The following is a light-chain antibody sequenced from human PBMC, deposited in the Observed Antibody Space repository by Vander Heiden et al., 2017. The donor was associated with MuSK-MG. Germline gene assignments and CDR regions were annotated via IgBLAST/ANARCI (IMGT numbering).Light chain of an antibody. J-gene: IGLJ2*01. Sequence: SSEPIQVPAVSVALGQTVRITCQGDSLRSYYASWYQQKPGQAPVLVIYGKNNRPSGIPDRFSGSSSGNTASLTITGAQAGDEADYYCHSRDSSGNHALFGGGTKLTVL. V-gene: IGLV3-19*01. CDR2: GKN. CDR1: SLRSYY. CDR3: HSRDSSGNHAL.